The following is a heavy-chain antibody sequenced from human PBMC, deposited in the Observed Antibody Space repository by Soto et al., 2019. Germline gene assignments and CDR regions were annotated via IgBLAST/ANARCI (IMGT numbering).Heavy chain of an antibody. CDR1: GYTFTSYG. CDR3: ARVPGDYDFWSGYYPWFDP. J-gene: IGHJ5*02. D-gene: IGHD3-3*01. V-gene: IGHV1-18*04. CDR2: ISAYNGNT. Sequence: GASVKVSCKASGYTFTSYGISWVRQAPGQGLEWMGWISAYNGNTNYAQKLQGRVTMTTDTSTSTAYMELRSLRSDDTAVYYCARVPGDYDFWSGYYPWFDPWGQGTLVTVSS.